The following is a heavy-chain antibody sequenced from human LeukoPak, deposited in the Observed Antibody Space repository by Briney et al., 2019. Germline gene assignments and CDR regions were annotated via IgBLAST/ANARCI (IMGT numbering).Heavy chain of an antibody. D-gene: IGHD2-15*01. J-gene: IGHJ4*02. CDR2: SNPNTGDT. V-gene: IGHV1-2*02. CDR3: ARDERFCNGDNHYPDLGY. CDR1: GYTFTAYY. Sequence: GASVKVSCKASGYTFTAYYLFWVRQAPGQGRERMGWSNPNTGDTRYGQKFQGRVTLTRDTSIRTTYMELSSLRSDDTAVYYCARDERFCNGDNHYPDLGYWGQGTLVTVSS.